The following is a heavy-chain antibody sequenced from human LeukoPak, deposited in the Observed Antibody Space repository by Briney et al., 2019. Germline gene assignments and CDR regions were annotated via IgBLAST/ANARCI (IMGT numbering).Heavy chain of an antibody. CDR1: GYIFAHNG. V-gene: IGHV1-18*01. CDR3: ARDGALTPDY. D-gene: IGHD3-16*01. Sequence: ASVKVSCKTSGYIFAHNGISWVRQAPGQGPEWMGWISAYNGNTNYAQKLQGRVTMTTDTSTSTAYMELRSLRSDDTAVYYCARDGALTPDYWGQGTLVTVSS. J-gene: IGHJ4*02. CDR2: ISAYNGNT.